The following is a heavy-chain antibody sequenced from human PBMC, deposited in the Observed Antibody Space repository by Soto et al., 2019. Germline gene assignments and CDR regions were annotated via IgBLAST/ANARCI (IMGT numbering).Heavy chain of an antibody. CDR3: ARKGLGGSDYYYGLDV. CDR1: GYTFTSDG. Sequence: ASVKVSCKVSGYTFTSDGVTWVRQAPGQGLEWMGWISAYNGNTNYAQKLQGRVTMTTDTSTSTAYMELRSLRSDDTAVYYCARKGLGGSDYYYGLDVWGQGTTVTVSS. CDR2: ISAYNGNT. V-gene: IGHV1-18*04. D-gene: IGHD3-16*01. J-gene: IGHJ6*02.